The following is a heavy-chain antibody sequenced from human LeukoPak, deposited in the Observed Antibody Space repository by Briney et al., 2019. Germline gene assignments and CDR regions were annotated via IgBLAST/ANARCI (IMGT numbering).Heavy chain of an antibody. CDR2: ISGSGGST. CDR1: GFTFSSYA. Sequence: GGSLRLSCAASGFTFSSYAMSWVRQAPGKGLEWVSAISGSGGSTYYADSVKGRFTISRDNSKNTLYLQMNSLRAEDTAVYYCAKDLASIVVVPAANGFAYWGRGPLVTVSS. CDR3: AKDLASIVVVPAANGFAY. V-gene: IGHV3-23*01. J-gene: IGHJ4*02. D-gene: IGHD2-2*01.